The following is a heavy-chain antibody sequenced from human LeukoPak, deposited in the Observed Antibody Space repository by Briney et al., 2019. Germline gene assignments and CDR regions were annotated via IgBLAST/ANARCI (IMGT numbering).Heavy chain of an antibody. Sequence: GVPLTLSCAASGFIFSRYAMSWPRQAPGEGLEWLSAISCSGGHTLYAHPEKGRCTISRDNSKNTLYRQMNSLRAEDTAVYYCANAVDRSGGYWVGYYFDYWGQGTLVTASS. CDR1: GFIFSRYA. D-gene: IGHD6-19*01. V-gene: IGHV3-23*01. J-gene: IGHJ4*02. CDR3: ANAVDRSGGYWVGYYFDY. CDR2: ISCSGGHT.